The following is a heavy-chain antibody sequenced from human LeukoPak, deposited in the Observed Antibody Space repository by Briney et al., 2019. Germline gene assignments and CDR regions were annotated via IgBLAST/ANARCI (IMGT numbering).Heavy chain of an antibody. CDR3: ARGGRGGYNYYPYYYYYMDV. J-gene: IGHJ6*03. D-gene: IGHD5-24*01. CDR2: IYTSGST. CDR1: GGSISSGSYY. Sequence: TSETLSLTCTVSGGSISSGSYYWSWIRQPAGKGLEWIGRIYTSGSTNYNPSLKSRVTISVDTSKNQFSLKLSSVTAADTAVYYCARGGRGGYNYYPYYYYYMDVWGKGTTVTISS. V-gene: IGHV4-61*02.